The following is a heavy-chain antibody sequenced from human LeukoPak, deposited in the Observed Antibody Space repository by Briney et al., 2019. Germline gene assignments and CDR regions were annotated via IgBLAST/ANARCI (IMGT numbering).Heavy chain of an antibody. J-gene: IGHJ4*02. CDR1: GYTFTGYY. V-gene: IGHV1-2*02. Sequence: GASVKVSCKASGYTFTGYYMHWVRQAPGQGLEWMGWINPNSGGTNYAQKFQGRVTMTRDTSISTAYMELSRLRSDDTAVYYCARRPKKMATIAWDYWGQGTLVTVSS. D-gene: IGHD5-24*01. CDR3: ARRPKKMATIAWDY. CDR2: INPNSGGT.